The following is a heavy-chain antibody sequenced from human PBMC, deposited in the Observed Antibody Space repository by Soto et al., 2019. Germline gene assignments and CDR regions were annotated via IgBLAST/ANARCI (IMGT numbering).Heavy chain of an antibody. CDR2: IYYSGST. D-gene: IGHD3-9*01. CDR3: ARHHYDISTGYYLDY. J-gene: IGHJ4*02. V-gene: IGHV4-59*08. CDR1: GGSISSYY. Sequence: SETLSLTCTVSGGSISSYYWSWIRQPPGKGLEWIGYIYYSGSTNYNPSLKSRVTISVDTSKNQFSLKLSSVTAADTAVYYCARHHYDISTGYYLDYWGQGTLVTVSS.